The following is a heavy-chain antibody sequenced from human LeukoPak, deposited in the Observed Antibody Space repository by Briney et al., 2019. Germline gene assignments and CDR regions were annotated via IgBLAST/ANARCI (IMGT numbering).Heavy chain of an antibody. J-gene: IGHJ3*02. CDR3: ARDREAASPPDAFDI. CDR2: IIPIFGTA. D-gene: IGHD6-13*01. CDR1: GYTFTGYY. V-gene: IGHV1-69*05. Sequence: SVKVSCKASGYTFTGYYMHWVRQAPGQGLEWMGGIIPIFGTANYAQKFQGRVTITTDESTSTAYMELSSLRSEDTAVYYCARDREAASPPDAFDIWGQGTMVTVSS.